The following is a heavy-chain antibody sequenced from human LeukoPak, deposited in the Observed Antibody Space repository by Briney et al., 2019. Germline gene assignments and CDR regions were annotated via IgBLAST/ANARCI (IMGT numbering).Heavy chain of an antibody. CDR1: GFTFDDYA. CDR2: ISWNSGSI. Sequence: GGSLRLSCAASGFTFDDYAMHWVRQAPGKGLEWVSGISWNSGSIGYADSVKGRFTISRDNAKNSLYLQMNSLRAEDMALYYCAKGRDPYYHDSNGYYDAIFDYWGQGTLVTVSS. D-gene: IGHD3-22*01. V-gene: IGHV3-9*03. J-gene: IGHJ4*02. CDR3: AKGRDPYYHDSNGYYDAIFDY.